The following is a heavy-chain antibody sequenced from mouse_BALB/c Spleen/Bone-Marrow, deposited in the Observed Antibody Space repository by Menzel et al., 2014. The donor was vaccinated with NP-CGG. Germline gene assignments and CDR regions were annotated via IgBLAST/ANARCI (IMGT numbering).Heavy chain of an antibody. CDR2: ITPSTGYI. Sequence: VKLVESGAELAKPGASVKMSCKASGYTFTSYWMHWIKQRPGQGLEWIGYITPSTGYIEYNQKFKDKATLTADKSSSTAYTQLSSLTSEDSAVYYCARPRFAYWGQGTLVTVSA. V-gene: IGHV1-7*01. CDR3: ARPRFAY. J-gene: IGHJ3*01. CDR1: GYTFTSYW.